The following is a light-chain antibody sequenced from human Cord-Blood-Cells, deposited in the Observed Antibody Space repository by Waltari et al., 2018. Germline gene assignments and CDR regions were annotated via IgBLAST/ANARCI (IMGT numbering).Light chain of an antibody. CDR1: QSISSW. CDR3: QQYNSLTWT. CDR2: DAS. Sequence: DIQMTQSPSTLSASVGDRVTITCRASQSISSWLAWYQPKPGKAPKLLFYDASSLESGVPSRFSGSGSGTEFTLTISSLQPDDFATYYFQQYNSLTWTFGQGTKVEIK. J-gene: IGKJ1*01. V-gene: IGKV1-5*01.